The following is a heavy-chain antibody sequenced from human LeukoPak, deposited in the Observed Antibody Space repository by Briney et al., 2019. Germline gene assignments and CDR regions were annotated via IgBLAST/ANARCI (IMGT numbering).Heavy chain of an antibody. J-gene: IGHJ3*02. V-gene: IGHV3-30*03. CDR2: ISYDGSNK. CDR1: GFTFSSYG. D-gene: IGHD4-11*01. CDR3: ARDPDFSAFDI. Sequence: QPGRSLRLSCAASGFTFSSYGMHWVRQAPGKGLEWVAVISYDGSNKYYADSVKGRFTISRDNSKNTLYLQMNSLRAEDTAVYYCARDPDFSAFDIWGQGTLVTVSS.